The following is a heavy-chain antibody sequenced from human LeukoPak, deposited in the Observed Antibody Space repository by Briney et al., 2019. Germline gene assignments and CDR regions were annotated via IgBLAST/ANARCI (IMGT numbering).Heavy chain of an antibody. V-gene: IGHV3-7*01. CDR3: VRDGTFTDYGDYGAYAC. CDR2: IKQDGSEK. CDR1: GFTFSTYW. D-gene: IGHD4-17*01. J-gene: IGHJ4*02. Sequence: GGSLRLSCAASGFTFSTYWMSWVRQAPGKGLEWVANIKQDGSEKYYVDSVKGRFTISRDNAKNSLYLQMNSLRAEDTAVYYCVRDGTFTDYGDYGAYACWGQGTLVTVSS.